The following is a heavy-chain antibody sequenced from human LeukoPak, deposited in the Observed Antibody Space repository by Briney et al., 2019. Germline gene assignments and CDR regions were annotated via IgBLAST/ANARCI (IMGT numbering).Heavy chain of an antibody. CDR2: IGSSGFTI. Sequence: PGGSLRLSCAASGFTFSSYEMNWVRQAPGKGLEWVSCIGSSGFTIYYADSVTGRFTISRDNAKNSLYLQMNSLRAEDTAVYYYARHGNHYGSGSYPYYFDYWGQGTLVTVSS. CDR1: GFTFSSYE. D-gene: IGHD3-10*01. V-gene: IGHV3-48*03. J-gene: IGHJ4*02. CDR3: ARHGNHYGSGSYPYYFDY.